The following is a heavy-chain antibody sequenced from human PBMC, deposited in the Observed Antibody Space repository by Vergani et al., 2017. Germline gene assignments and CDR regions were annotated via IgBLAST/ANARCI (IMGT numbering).Heavy chain of an antibody. CDR1: GGSFSGYY. J-gene: IGHJ4*02. CDR3: ARVRFRPTGTAKYYFDY. D-gene: IGHD1-1*01. V-gene: IGHV4-34*01. Sequence: QVQLQQWGAGLLTPSETLSLTCSVYGGSFSGYYWSWIRQPPGKGLEGIGEINHSGSTNYNPSLKRRVTISVDTANNQFTLKLSSVTAADTAVDYCARVRFRPTGTAKYYFDYWGQGTLVTVSS. CDR2: INHSGST.